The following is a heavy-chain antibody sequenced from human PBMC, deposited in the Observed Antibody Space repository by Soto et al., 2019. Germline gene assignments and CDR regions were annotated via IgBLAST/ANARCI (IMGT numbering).Heavy chain of an antibody. CDR3: ARGGSLYWYFDL. D-gene: IGHD1-26*01. V-gene: IGHV1-46*01. CDR1: GYTFTSTW. Sequence: ASVKVSCKASGYTFTSTWMHWVRQAPGQGLEWMGIINPYGGAATYAEKFQGRVTITRDTSASTAYMELSSLRSEDTAVYYCARGGSLYWYFDLWGRGTLVTVSS. CDR2: INPYGGAA. J-gene: IGHJ2*01.